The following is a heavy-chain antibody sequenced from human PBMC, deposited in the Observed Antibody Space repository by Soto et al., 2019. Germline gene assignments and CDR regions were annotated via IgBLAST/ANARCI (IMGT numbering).Heavy chain of an antibody. D-gene: IGHD3-3*01. CDR1: GFTFSSYG. V-gene: IGHV3-30*18. J-gene: IGHJ6*02. CDR2: ISYDGSNK. Sequence: QVQLVESGGGVVQPGRSLRLSCAASGFTFSSYGMHWVRQAPGKGLEWVAVISYDGSNKYYADSVKGRFTISRYNSKNTLYLQMNSLRAEDTAVYYCAKGALLRFLEPVYRSYYSYYGMDVWGQGTTVTVSS. CDR3: AKGALLRFLEPVYRSYYSYYGMDV.